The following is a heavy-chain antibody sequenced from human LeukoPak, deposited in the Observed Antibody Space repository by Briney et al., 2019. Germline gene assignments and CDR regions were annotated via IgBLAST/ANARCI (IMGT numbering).Heavy chain of an antibody. CDR1: GFTFSSYS. V-gene: IGHV3-21*01. Sequence: GGSLRLSCAASGFTFSSYSMNWVRQAPGKGLEWVSSISSSSSYIYYADSVKGRFTISRDNAKNSLYLQMNSLRAEDTAVYYCARDEARAVAGIYGMDVWGQGTAVTVSS. D-gene: IGHD6-19*01. CDR3: ARDEARAVAGIYGMDV. CDR2: ISSSSSYI. J-gene: IGHJ6*02.